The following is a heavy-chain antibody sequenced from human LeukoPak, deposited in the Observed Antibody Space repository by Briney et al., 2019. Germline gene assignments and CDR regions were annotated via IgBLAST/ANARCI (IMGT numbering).Heavy chain of an antibody. Sequence: PSETLSLTCTVSGGSISSYYWSWIRQPPGKGLEWIGYIYYSGGTNYNPSLKSRVTISVDTSKNQFSLKLSSVTAADTAVYYCARYYYDSSGYYYVLDYWGQGTLVTVSS. J-gene: IGHJ4*02. CDR3: ARYYYDSSGYYYVLDY. V-gene: IGHV4-59*01. D-gene: IGHD3-22*01. CDR1: GGSISSYY. CDR2: IYYSGGT.